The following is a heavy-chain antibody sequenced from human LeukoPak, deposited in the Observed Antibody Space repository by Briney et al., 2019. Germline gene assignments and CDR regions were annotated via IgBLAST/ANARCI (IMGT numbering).Heavy chain of an antibody. CDR3: ARERIGGDPPSWYFDL. J-gene: IGHJ2*01. D-gene: IGHD4-17*01. CDR2: IYYSGST. V-gene: IGHV4-39*07. Sequence: PSETLSLTCTVSGGSISSSSYYWGWIRQPPGKGLEWIGSIYYSGSTYYNPSLKSRVTISVDRSKNQFSLKLSSVTAADTAVYYCARERIGGDPPSWYFDLWGRGTLVTVSS. CDR1: GGSISSSSYY.